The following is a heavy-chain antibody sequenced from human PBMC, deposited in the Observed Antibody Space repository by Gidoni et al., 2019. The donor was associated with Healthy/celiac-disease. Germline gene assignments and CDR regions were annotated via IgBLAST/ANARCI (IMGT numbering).Heavy chain of an antibody. CDR2: IRPNSGGT. CDR3: AREGLDKAAFDI. J-gene: IGHJ3*02. V-gene: IGHV1-2*02. Sequence: QVQLVQSGAAVKKPGASVKVSCTASGYTFTGHYRHRVRQAPGQGLEWMGWIRPNSGGTNYAQKFQGRVTMTRDTSISTAYMELSRLRSDDTAVYYCAREGLDKAAFDIWGQGTMVTVSS. CDR1: GYTFTGHY.